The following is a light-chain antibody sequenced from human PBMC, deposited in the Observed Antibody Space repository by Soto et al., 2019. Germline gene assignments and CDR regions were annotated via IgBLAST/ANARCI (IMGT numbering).Light chain of an antibody. J-gene: IGLJ1*01. CDR2: VVS. Sequence: QSSLAPPPSASGAPGQSVAISCTGTSREGGGYNFVSWHQQNPGKGPQVLISVVSNRPSGVSNRFSGSKSGNTASLTISGLQAEDEADYYCSSYRSGGTFVFGSGTKVTVL. CDR3: SSYRSGGTFV. V-gene: IGLV2-14*01. CDR1: SREGGGYNF.